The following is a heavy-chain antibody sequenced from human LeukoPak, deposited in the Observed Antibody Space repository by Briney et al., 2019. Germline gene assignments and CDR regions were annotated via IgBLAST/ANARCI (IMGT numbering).Heavy chain of an antibody. CDR3: AHRQHDILTGYYDY. D-gene: IGHD3-9*01. Sequence: SGPTLVNPTQTLTLTCTFSGFSLSTSGVGVGWIRQPPGKALEWLALIYWDDDKRYSPSLKSRLTITKDTSKNQVVLTTTNMDPVDTATYYCAHRQHDILTGYYDYWGQGTLVTVSS. CDR1: GFSLSTSGVG. V-gene: IGHV2-5*02. J-gene: IGHJ4*02. CDR2: IYWDDDK.